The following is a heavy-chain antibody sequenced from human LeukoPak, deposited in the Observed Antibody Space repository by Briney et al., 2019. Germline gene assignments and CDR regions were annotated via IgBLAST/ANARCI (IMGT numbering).Heavy chain of an antibody. D-gene: IGHD3-3*01. V-gene: IGHV3-53*01. Sequence: QPGGSLRLSCAASGFTVSSNYMSWVRQAPGKGLEWVSVIYTGSSTYHADSVKGRFTISRDNSENTVYLQMNSLRAEDTAVYYCARIGVRDLRGSIDYWGQGTLVTVSS. CDR3: ARIGVRDLRGSIDY. J-gene: IGHJ4*02. CDR2: IYTGSST. CDR1: GFTVSSNY.